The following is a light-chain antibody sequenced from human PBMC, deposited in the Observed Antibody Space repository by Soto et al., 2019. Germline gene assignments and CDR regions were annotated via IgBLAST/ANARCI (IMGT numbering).Light chain of an antibody. J-gene: IGKJ1*01. V-gene: IGKV3-15*01. Sequence: ERVMTQSPATLSVSPGERATLSCRASQSVSTTLAWYQQNPGQAPRLLIYDASPRAPGIPARFSGSRSGTDFTLTISSLQSEDFAVYYCQQYNNWPRTLGQGTKVEIK. CDR1: QSVSTT. CDR3: QQYNNWPRT. CDR2: DAS.